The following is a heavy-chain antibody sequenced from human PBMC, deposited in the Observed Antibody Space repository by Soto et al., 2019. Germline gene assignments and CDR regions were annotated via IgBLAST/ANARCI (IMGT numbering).Heavy chain of an antibody. J-gene: IGHJ5*02. V-gene: IGHV1-18*04. Sequence: AASVKVSCKASGYTFTSYGISWVRQAPGQGLEWMGWISAYNGNTNYAQKLQGRVTMTTDTSTSTAYMELRSLRSDDTAVYYCARDLPRYFDWLLPNWFDPWGQGTLVTVSS. CDR3: ARDLPRYFDWLLPNWFDP. D-gene: IGHD3-9*01. CDR1: GYTFTSYG. CDR2: ISAYNGNT.